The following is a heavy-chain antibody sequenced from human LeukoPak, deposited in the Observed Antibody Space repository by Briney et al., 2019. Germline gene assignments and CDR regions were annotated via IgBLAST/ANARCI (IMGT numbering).Heavy chain of an antibody. J-gene: IGHJ4*02. Sequence: PSETLSPTCTVSGGSISSSSHYWGWIRQPPGKGLEWIGSMLYSGSTNYNPSLKSRVTISVDTSKNQFSLKLSSVTAADTAVYYCARQAIGFGEFLFDYWGQGTLVTVSS. V-gene: IGHV4-39*01. D-gene: IGHD3-10*01. CDR2: MLYSGST. CDR1: GGSISSSSHY. CDR3: ARQAIGFGEFLFDY.